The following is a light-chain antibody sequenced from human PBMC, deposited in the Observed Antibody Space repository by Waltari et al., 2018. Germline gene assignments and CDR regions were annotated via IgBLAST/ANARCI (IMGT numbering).Light chain of an antibody. CDR1: FRADRDYNY. CDR2: YVA. CDR3: TSYTLLTFTWQ. V-gene: IGLV2-14*03. Sequence: QSDLTQPASVSGSLGQSITISCTAPFRADRDYNYISWYQQHPGTAPKLLFFYVAHRPSGVFHRFSAAQSGDTASLSISGLRPEDEATYYCTSYTLLTFTWQFGGGTKLTV. J-gene: IGLJ3*02.